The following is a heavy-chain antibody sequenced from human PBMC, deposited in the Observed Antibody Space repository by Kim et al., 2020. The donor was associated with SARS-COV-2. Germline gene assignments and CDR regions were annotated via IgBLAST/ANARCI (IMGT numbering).Heavy chain of an antibody. J-gene: IGHJ4*02. Sequence: GRSLRLSCAASGFTFSSYAMAWVRQAPGKGLEWVSSISTSGDSTYYADSVRGRFTISRDNSKNTLYLQMNSLRAEDTAVYYCARDDGGVAVTSINSWGQG. CDR1: GFTFSSYA. D-gene: IGHD2-21*02. V-gene: IGHV3-23*01. CDR3: ARDDGGVAVTSINS. CDR2: ISTSGDST.